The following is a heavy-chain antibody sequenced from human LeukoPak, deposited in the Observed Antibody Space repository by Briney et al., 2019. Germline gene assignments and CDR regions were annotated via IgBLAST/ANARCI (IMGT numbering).Heavy chain of an antibody. Sequence: PGGSLRLSCAASGFTFSSYSMNWVRQASGKGLEWVSSISSSSSYIYYADSVKGRFTISRDNAKNSLYLQMNSLRAEDTAVYYCARVGSHYYYYYYMDVWGKGTTVTVSS. D-gene: IGHD2-15*01. CDR3: ARVGSHYYYYYYMDV. V-gene: IGHV3-21*01. CDR2: ISSSSSYI. CDR1: GFTFSSYS. J-gene: IGHJ6*03.